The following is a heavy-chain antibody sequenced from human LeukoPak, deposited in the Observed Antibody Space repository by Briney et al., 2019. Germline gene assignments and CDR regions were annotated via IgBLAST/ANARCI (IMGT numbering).Heavy chain of an antibody. V-gene: IGHV4-59*01. CDR1: GGSISSYY. Sequence: SETLSLTCTVSGGSISSYYWSWIRQPPGKGLEWIGYIYYSGSTNYNPSLKSRVTISVDTSKNQFSLKLSSVTAADTAVYYCARTLAYCGGDCYFWFDPWGQGTLVTVSS. D-gene: IGHD2-21*02. CDR3: ARTLAYCGGDCYFWFDP. J-gene: IGHJ5*02. CDR2: IYYSGST.